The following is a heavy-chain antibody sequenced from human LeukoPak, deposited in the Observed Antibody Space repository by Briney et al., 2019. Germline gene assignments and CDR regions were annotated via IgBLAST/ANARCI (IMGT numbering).Heavy chain of an antibody. CDR3: ARHSLRTANSFDI. CDR1: GGSISSGSYY. V-gene: IGHV4-61*02. Sequence: PSQTLSLTCTVSGGSISSGSYYWSWIRQPAGKGLEWIGRIYTSGSTNYNPSLKSRVTISVDTSKNQFSLKLSSVTAADTAVYYCARHSLRTANSFDIWGQGTMVTVSS. D-gene: IGHD1-1*01. CDR2: IYTSGST. J-gene: IGHJ3*02.